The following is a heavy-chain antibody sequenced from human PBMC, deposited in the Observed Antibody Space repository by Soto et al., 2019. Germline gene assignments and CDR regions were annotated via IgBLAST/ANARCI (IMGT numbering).Heavy chain of an antibody. CDR1: DGKISNSSYP. CDR3: ARLYGYCIRNSCHGHYAMDV. V-gene: IGHV4-39*01. CDR2: IYSSGST. D-gene: IGHD2-2*01. J-gene: IGHJ6*02. Sequence: TLRLTYTVSDGKISNSSYPRGLKTQPPGKGPEWIGSIYSSGSTYYNPSLNSRVTVSVDTSKNQFSLKVTSVTAADTAVYYCARLYGYCIRNSCHGHYAMDVWGQGTTVTVSS.